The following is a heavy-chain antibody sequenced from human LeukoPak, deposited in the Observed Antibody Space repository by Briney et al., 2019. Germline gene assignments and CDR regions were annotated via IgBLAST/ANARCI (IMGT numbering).Heavy chain of an antibody. V-gene: IGHV1-69*13. Sequence: SVKVSCKASGGTFSSYAISWVRQAPGQGLEWMGGIIPIFGTANYAQKFQGRVTITADESTSTAYMELSSLRSEDTAVYYCARDGYCSGGSCYTSYTFDIWGQGTMVTVSS. CDR1: GGTFSSYA. J-gene: IGHJ3*02. CDR2: IIPIFGTA. D-gene: IGHD2-15*01. CDR3: ARDGYCSGGSCYTSYTFDI.